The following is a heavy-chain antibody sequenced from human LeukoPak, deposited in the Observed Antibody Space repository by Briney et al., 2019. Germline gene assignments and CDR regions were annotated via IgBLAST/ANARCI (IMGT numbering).Heavy chain of an antibody. Sequence: SETLSLTCTVSGGSISSGGYYWSWIRQPPGKGLEWIGYIYHSGSTYYNPSLKSRVTISVDRSKNQFSLKLSSVTAADTAVYYCARRYTTPRYYYGSGSYSNAFDIWGQGTMVTVSS. D-gene: IGHD3-10*01. CDR2: IYHSGST. CDR3: ARRYTTPRYYYGSGSYSNAFDI. V-gene: IGHV4-30-2*01. CDR1: GGSISSGGYY. J-gene: IGHJ3*02.